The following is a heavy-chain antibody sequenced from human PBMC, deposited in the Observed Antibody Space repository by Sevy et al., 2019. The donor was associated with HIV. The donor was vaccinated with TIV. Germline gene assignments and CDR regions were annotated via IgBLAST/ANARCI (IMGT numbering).Heavy chain of an antibody. J-gene: IGHJ4*02. CDR3: TTEGAD. V-gene: IGHV3-15*01. CDR2: VRSKVDGGTT. Sequence: GGSLRLSCAASGFTFSDAWLSWVRQAPGKGLEWVGRVRSKVDGGTTDYAATVKGRFTIARDDSKNVLYVHMNRLKIEDTGVYYCTTEGADWGQGTRVTVSS. CDR1: GFTFSDAW.